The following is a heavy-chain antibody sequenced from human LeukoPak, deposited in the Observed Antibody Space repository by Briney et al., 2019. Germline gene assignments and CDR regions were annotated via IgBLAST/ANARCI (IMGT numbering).Heavy chain of an antibody. CDR2: ISDSGGST. V-gene: IGHV3-23*01. CDR3: AKRGVVIRVILVGFHKEAYYFDS. CDR1: GITLSNYG. D-gene: IGHD3-22*01. Sequence: GGSLRLSCVVSGITLSNYGMSWVRQAPGKGLEWVAGISDSGGSTKYADSVRGRFTISRDNPKNTLNLQMNSLRAEDTAVYFCAKRGVVIRVILVGFHKEAYYFDSWGQGALVTVSS. J-gene: IGHJ4*02.